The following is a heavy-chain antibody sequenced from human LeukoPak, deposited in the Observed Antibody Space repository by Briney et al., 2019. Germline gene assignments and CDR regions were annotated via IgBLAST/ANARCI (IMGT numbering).Heavy chain of an antibody. J-gene: IGHJ5*02. CDR3: AKDRAPYGDYINWFDP. Sequence: GGSLRLSCAASGFTFSSYGMHWVRQAPGKGPEWVAVISYDGSNKYYADSVKGRFTISRDNSKNTLYLQMNSLRAEDTAVYYCAKDRAPYGDYINWFDPWGQGTLVTVSS. D-gene: IGHD4-17*01. CDR1: GFTFSSYG. CDR2: ISYDGSNK. V-gene: IGHV3-30*18.